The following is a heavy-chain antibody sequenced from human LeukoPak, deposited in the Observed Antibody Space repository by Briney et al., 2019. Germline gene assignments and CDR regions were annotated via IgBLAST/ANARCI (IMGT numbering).Heavy chain of an antibody. CDR2: ISYSGST. V-gene: IGHV4-39*01. J-gene: IGHJ4*02. CDR3: ARHYRRTTSGWPPSDY. D-gene: IGHD6-19*01. Sequence: SETLFLTCTVSGGSISSSSYYWGWIRQPPGKGLEWIDSISYSGSTYYNPSLKSRVTISVDTSKNQLSLKLSSVTAADTAVYYCARHYRRTTSGWPPSDYWGQGTLVTVSS. CDR1: GGSISSSSYY.